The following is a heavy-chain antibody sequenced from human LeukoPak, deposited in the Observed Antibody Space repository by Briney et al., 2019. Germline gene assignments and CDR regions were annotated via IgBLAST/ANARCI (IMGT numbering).Heavy chain of an antibody. J-gene: IGHJ6*02. V-gene: IGHV1-18*01. CDR1: AYTFTSYG. CDR2: ISAYNGNK. Sequence: ASVKLSCKASAYTFTSYGISWVRQAPGHGLEWMGWISAYNGNKNYAQKLQARVTMTTSTSTSTAYVELRSLRSDDTAVYYCARDLCNSPSGGMDVWGQGTTVTVSS. CDR3: ARDLCNSPSGGMDV. D-gene: IGHD5-18*01.